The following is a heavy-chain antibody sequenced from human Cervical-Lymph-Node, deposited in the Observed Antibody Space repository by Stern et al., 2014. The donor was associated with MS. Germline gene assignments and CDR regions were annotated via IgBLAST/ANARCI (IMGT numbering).Heavy chain of an antibody. CDR2: INCNTGGT. CDR1: RFTFTAYY. D-gene: IGHD2/OR15-2a*01. V-gene: IGHV1-2*06. CDR3: VRQGLSGAFDI. J-gene: IGHJ3*02. Sequence: HVQLVQSGAEVKKPGASVMVSCKASRFTFTAYYMHWVRQAPGQGLEWMGRINCNTGGTDYEQNFQGRVTMTRDTSNTTAYMELSGLTFDDTALYYCVRQGLSGAFDIWGQGTMVIVSS.